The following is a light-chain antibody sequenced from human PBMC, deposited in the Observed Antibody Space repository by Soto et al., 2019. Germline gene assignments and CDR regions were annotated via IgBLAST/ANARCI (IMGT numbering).Light chain of an antibody. CDR3: EAWDSSLSAGV. Sequence: HSVLTQPPSVSAAPGQKVTVSCSGSRSNIGNNYVSWYQHLPGTAPTLLIYDNDKRPSGIPDRFSASKSGTSATLAITGLQTGDEADYYCEAWDSSLSAGVFGGGTKLTVL. CDR2: DND. V-gene: IGLV1-51*01. J-gene: IGLJ3*02. CDR1: RSNIGNNY.